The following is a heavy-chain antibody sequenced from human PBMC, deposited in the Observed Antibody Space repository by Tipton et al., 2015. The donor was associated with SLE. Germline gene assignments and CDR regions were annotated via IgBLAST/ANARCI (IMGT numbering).Heavy chain of an antibody. D-gene: IGHD1-7*01. CDR1: GFTFSDSA. Sequence: SLRLSCAGSGFTFSDSAMHWVRQASGKGLEWVSVIYSGGSTYYADSVKGRFTISRDNSKNTLYLQINSLRAEDTAVYYCARHGGIMVELRGWVDYWGQGTLVTVSS. CDR2: IYSGGST. CDR3: ARHGGIMVELRGWVDY. V-gene: IGHV3-53*01. J-gene: IGHJ4*02.